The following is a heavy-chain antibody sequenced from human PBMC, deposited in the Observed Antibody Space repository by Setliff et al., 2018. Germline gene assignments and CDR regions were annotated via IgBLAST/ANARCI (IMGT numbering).Heavy chain of an antibody. D-gene: IGHD3-16*01. CDR1: GYTFTGYY. V-gene: IGHV1-2*02. CDR3: SRFGLYYEAVYGGGDYYYYGMDV. CDR2: INPNSGGT. J-gene: IGHJ6*02. Sequence: ASVKVSCKASGYTFTGYYMHWVRQAPGQGLEWMGWINPNSGGTNYAQKVQGRVTMTTDTSTGTIYMELRSLRADDTAVYYCSRFGLYYEAVYGGGDYYYYGMDVWGQGTTVTVSS.